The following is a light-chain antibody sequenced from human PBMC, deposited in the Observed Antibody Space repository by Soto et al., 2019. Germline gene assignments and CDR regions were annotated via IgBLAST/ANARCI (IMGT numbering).Light chain of an antibody. Sequence: SYELTQPSSVSVSPGQTARITCSGDTLQRKYPYWYQQKPGQATVLIIKKNSERPSGIPERFSGSTSGTTVTLTISGVHAEDEADYYCQSADSSGAYVFGTGTKVTVL. J-gene: IGLJ1*01. CDR1: TLQRKY. CDR3: QSADSSGAYV. CDR2: KNS. V-gene: IGLV3-25*02.